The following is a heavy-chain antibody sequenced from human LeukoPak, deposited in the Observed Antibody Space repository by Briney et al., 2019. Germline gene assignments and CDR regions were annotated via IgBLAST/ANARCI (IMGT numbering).Heavy chain of an antibody. V-gene: IGHV4-34*01. CDR2: INHSGGT. D-gene: IGHD3-16*01. Sequence: SETLSLTCAVYGGSFSGYYWSWVRQPPGKGLEWIGEINHSGGTNYNPSLKSRVTISVDTSKNQFSLKLNSVTAADTAVYYCARHYGPWGQGTLVTVSS. CDR3: ARHYGP. CDR1: GGSFSGYY. J-gene: IGHJ5*02.